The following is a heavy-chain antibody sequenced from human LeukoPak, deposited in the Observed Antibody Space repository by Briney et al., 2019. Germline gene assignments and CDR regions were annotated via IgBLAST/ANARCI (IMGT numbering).Heavy chain of an antibody. CDR3: AREGDYGGNTA. J-gene: IGHJ5*02. Sequence: GASVKVSCKASGYTFTSYGISWVRQAPGQGLEWMGWISAYNVNTNDAQKLQGRVTMTRDTSISTAYMELNRLRSDDTAVYYCAREGDYGGNTAWGQGTLVTVSS. CDR2: ISAYNVNT. V-gene: IGHV1-18*01. D-gene: IGHD4-23*01. CDR1: GYTFTSYG.